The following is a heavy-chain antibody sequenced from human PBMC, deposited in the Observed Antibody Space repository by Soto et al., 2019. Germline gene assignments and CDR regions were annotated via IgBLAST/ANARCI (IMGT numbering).Heavy chain of an antibody. J-gene: IGHJ6*02. V-gene: IGHV4-4*07. Sequence: SETLSLTXAVSGGSFKAYYWNWIRQPAGKALEWIGRIYARGDTNYNPSLKSRVTMSVDTSRNEFSLRLNSVTAADTAVYYCAGIGEDIYYGMDVWGPGTTVTVSS. D-gene: IGHD2-15*01. CDR2: IYARGDT. CDR1: GGSFKAYY. CDR3: AGIGEDIYYGMDV.